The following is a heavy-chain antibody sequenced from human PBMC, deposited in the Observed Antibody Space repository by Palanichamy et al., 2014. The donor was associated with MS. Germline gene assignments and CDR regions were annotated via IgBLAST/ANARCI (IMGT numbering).Heavy chain of an antibody. D-gene: IGHD3-3*01. Sequence: GTFSSYAISWVRQAPGQGLEWMGGIIPIFGTANYAQKFQGRVTITADESTSTAYMELSSLRSEDTAVYYCAGSGDYDFWSGYRSTKFDYWGQGTLVTVSS. CDR3: AGSGDYDFWSGYRSTKFDY. J-gene: IGHJ4*02. CDR2: IIPIFGTA. CDR1: GTFSSYA. V-gene: IGHV1-69*01.